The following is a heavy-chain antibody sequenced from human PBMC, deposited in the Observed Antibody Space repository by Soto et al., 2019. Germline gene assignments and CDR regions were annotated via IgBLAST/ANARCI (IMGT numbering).Heavy chain of an antibody. V-gene: IGHV3-13*05. Sequence: EVQLVESGGGLVQPGGSLRLSCEASGFTFRNYDMHWVRQGTGKGLEWVSGISAAGDQDYADSVEGRFTISRENAQNSFFLQMNSLRVGDTAVYYCARTDRDCYGLDVWGQWTTVIVSS. J-gene: IGHJ6*02. CDR2: ISAAGDQ. CDR3: ARTDRDCYGLDV. CDR1: GFTFRNYD.